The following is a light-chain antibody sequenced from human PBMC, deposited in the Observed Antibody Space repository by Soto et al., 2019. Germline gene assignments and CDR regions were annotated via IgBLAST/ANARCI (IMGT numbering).Light chain of an antibody. V-gene: IGKV1-39*01. CDR2: AAS. CDR1: QSTSSY. Sequence: DIQMTQSPSSLSASVGDRVTITCRASQSTSSYLNWYQQKPGKAPKLLIYAASNLQSGVPSRFSGSGSGTDLTLTISRLQPEDFATYYCQQSYSTLGLTFGGGTKVEIK. J-gene: IGKJ4*01. CDR3: QQSYSTLGLT.